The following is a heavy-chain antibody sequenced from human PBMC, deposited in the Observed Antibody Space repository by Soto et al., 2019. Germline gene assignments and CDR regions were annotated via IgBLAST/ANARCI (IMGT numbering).Heavy chain of an antibody. V-gene: IGHV1-69*13. D-gene: IGHD6-6*01. J-gene: IGHJ6*02. CDR2: IIPIFGTA. Sequence: SVKVSCKASGGTFSSYAISWVRQAPGQGLEWMGGIIPIFGTANYAQKFQGRVTITADESASAAYMELSSLRSEDTAVYYCARGAGGSSFVFSPGRHYYYGMDVWGQGTTVTVSS. CDR3: ARGAGGSSFVFSPGRHYYYGMDV. CDR1: GGTFSSYA.